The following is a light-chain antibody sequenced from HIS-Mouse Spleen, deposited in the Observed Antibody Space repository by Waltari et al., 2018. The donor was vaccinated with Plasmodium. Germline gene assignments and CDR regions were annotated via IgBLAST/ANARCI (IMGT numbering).Light chain of an antibody. CDR1: SLRSYY. CDR3: NSRDSSGNHQV. V-gene: IGLV3-19*01. Sequence: SSELTQDPAVSVALGQTVRITCQGDSLRSYYASWYQQKPGQAPVLVIYGKNNRPSRFPNRFSGASAGYTASLTITGAQAEDEADYYCNSRDSSGNHQVFGGGTKLTVL. J-gene: IGLJ3*02. CDR2: GKN.